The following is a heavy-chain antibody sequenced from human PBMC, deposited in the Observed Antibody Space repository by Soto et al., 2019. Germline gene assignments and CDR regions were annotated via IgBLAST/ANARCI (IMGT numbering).Heavy chain of an antibody. CDR1: VFTFISYE. V-gene: IGHV3-48*03. J-gene: IGHJ4*02. D-gene: IGHD3-3*02. CDR3: ARSPFLECN. Sequence: PGWSLRLSCASSVFTFISYEMNWVRQAPGKGLEWVSYISSSGRTIYYAGSVKGRFTISRDNAKNSLFLQMNSLRVEDTAVYYCARSPFLECNWAQGTLVTVSS. CDR2: ISSSGRTI.